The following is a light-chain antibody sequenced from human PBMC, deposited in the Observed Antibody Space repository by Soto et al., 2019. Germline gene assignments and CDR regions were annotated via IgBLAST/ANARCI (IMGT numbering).Light chain of an antibody. CDR2: AAS. CDR1: QSISNF. CDR3: QQYYNSVLT. V-gene: IGKV1-39*01. Sequence: MTQSPATLSVSPGERATITCRASQSISNFLNWVQHKPGNAPKVLISAASTLQSGVPPRFSGSESGTDFTLTISSLQPEDSASYYCQQYYNSVLTFGGGTKVDIK. J-gene: IGKJ4*01.